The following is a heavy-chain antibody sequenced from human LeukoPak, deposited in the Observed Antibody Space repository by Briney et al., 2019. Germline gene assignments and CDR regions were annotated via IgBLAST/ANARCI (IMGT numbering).Heavy chain of an antibody. V-gene: IGHV4-59*01. CDR1: GGSISSYY. CDR2: IYYSGST. CDR3: ARNVVVPTSASGYWFDP. Sequence: PSETLSLTCTVSGGSISSYYWSWIRQPPGKGLEWIGYIYYSGSTNYNPSLKSRVTISVDTSKNQFSLKLSSVTAADTAVYYCARNVVVPTSASGYWFDPWGQGTLVTASS. J-gene: IGHJ5*02. D-gene: IGHD2-2*01.